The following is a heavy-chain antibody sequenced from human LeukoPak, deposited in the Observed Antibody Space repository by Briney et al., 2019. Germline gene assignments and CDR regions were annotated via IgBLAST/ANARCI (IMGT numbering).Heavy chain of an antibody. CDR3: ASNYDSSGYK. CDR2: IYYSGST. CDR1: GGSISSGGYD. V-gene: IGHV4-31*03. Sequence: SQTLSLTCTVSGGSISSGGYDWSWIRQHPGKGLEWIGYIYYSGSTYYNPSLKSRVTISVDTSKNQFSRKLSSVTAADTAVYYCASNYDSSGYKWGQGTLVTVSS. D-gene: IGHD3-22*01. J-gene: IGHJ4*02.